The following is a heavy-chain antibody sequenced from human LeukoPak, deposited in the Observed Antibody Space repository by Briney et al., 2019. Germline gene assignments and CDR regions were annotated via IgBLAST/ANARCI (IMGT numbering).Heavy chain of an antibody. J-gene: IGHJ4*02. V-gene: IGHV5-51*01. CDR3: ARQPYCSSTSCYRLGYYFDY. CDR1: GYSFSNYW. CDR2: IYPGDSDT. D-gene: IGHD2-2*02. Sequence: GESLKISFKGSGYSFSNYWIGWVRQKPGKGLEWMGIIYPGDSDTRYSPSFQGQVTISADKSISTAYLQWSSLKASDTAMFYCARQPYCSSTSCYRLGYYFDYWGQGTLVTVSS.